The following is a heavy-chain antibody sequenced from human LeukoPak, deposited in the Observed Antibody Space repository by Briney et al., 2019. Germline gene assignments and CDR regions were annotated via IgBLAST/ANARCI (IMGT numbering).Heavy chain of an antibody. D-gene: IGHD5-18*01. V-gene: IGHV3-23*01. CDR3: ARSLGYTYGSYHFDY. Sequence: GGSLRLSCAASGFTFSSYAMSWVRQAPGKGLEWVSAISGSGGSTYYADSVKGRFTISRDNSKNTLYLQMNSLRAEDTAVYYCARSLGYTYGSYHFDYWGQGTLVTVSS. J-gene: IGHJ4*02. CDR1: GFTFSSYA. CDR2: ISGSGGST.